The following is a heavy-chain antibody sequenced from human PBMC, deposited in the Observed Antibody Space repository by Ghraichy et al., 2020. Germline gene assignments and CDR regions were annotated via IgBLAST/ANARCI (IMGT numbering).Heavy chain of an antibody. Sequence: SETLSLTCTISGGSISTYYWSWIRQPPGKGLEWIGNIYCSGSTNYSPSLKSRVTISVDTSKNQFSLKLSSVTAADTAVYYCARRGRVLSYFAMDVWGQGTTVTVSS. J-gene: IGHJ6*02. CDR3: ARRGRVLSYFAMDV. CDR2: IYCSGST. D-gene: IGHD3-10*01. V-gene: IGHV4-59*01. CDR1: GGSISTYY.